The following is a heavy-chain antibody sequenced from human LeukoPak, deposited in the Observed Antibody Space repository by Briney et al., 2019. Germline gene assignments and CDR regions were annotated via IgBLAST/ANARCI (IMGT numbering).Heavy chain of an antibody. CDR3: ARGIPSPYYFDY. Sequence: SQTLSLTCTVSGGSISSDDYYWSWLRQHPGKGLECIGNIYYSGSTYYNPSLKSRVTISLDTSNNQFSLKLTSVTAADTAVYYCARGIPSPYYFDYWGQGTLVTVSS. D-gene: IGHD2-21*01. CDR1: GGSISSDDYY. CDR2: IYYSGST. J-gene: IGHJ4*02. V-gene: IGHV4-31*03.